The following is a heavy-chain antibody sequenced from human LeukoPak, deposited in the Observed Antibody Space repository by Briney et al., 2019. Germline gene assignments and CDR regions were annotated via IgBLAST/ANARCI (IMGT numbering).Heavy chain of an antibody. CDR1: GFTFSSYA. Sequence: GGSLRLSCAASGFTFSSYAMSWVRQAPGKGLEWVSAISGSGGGTYYADSVKGRFTISRDNSKNTLYLQMNSLRAEDTAVYYCAKDISAHSYGRFFDYWGQGTLVTVSS. CDR2: ISGSGGGT. D-gene: IGHD5-18*01. V-gene: IGHV3-23*01. CDR3: AKDISAHSYGRFFDY. J-gene: IGHJ4*02.